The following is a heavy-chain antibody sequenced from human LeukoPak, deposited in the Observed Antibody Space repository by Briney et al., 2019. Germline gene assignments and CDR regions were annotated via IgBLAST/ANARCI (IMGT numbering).Heavy chain of an antibody. Sequence: ASVKVSCTPSGYTFTSYGISWVRQAPGQGLEWMGWISAYNGKTNYAQKLQGRVTMTTDTSTITAYIELRSLRSDDTAVYYCSRYAIFPPLIDYWGQGPLVPVSS. J-gene: IGHJ4*02. CDR3: SRYAIFPPLIDY. CDR2: ISAYNGKT. CDR1: GYTFTSYG. V-gene: IGHV1-18*01. D-gene: IGHD3-3*01.